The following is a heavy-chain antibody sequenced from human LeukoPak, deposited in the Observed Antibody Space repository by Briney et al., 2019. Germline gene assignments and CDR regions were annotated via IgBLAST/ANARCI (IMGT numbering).Heavy chain of an antibody. CDR2: INDDGSAT. J-gene: IGHJ4*02. CDR1: GFTFSNYW. CDR3: AREILAPGKTHDY. V-gene: IGHV3-74*01. Sequence: GGSLRLSCAASGFTFSNYWMHWVRQVPGKGLVWVSRINDDGSATFYVDSVKGRFTISRDNAKNTLFLQINSLRAEDTAVYYCAREILAPGKTHDYWGQGTLVTVSS.